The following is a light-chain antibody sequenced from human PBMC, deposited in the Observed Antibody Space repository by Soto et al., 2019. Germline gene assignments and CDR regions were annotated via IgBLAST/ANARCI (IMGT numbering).Light chain of an antibody. Sequence: EILMTQSPATLSVSPGEGASLSCRVSQSVTPKLAWYQQRPGQPPRLLIYDVSTRATGVPATFSGSGSGTDFTLTISSLQSDDFAVYSCLQYQYWPWTFGQGTRV. J-gene: IGKJ1*01. CDR2: DVS. V-gene: IGKV3-15*01. CDR1: QSVTPK. CDR3: LQYQYWPWT.